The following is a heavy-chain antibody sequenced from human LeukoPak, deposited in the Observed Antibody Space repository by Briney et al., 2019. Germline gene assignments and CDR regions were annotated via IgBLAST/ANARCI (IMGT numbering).Heavy chain of an antibody. CDR1: GGSIRNFY. V-gene: IGHV4-59*01. Sequence: SETLSLTCTVSGGSIRNFYWSWIRQTPGKGLEWIGYIYYSGSTNYNPSLKSRVTISVDTSKNQFSLKLSSVTAADTAVYYCARVDDSSGDYWGQGTLVTVSS. CDR2: IYYSGST. CDR3: ARVDDSSGDY. D-gene: IGHD3-22*01. J-gene: IGHJ4*02.